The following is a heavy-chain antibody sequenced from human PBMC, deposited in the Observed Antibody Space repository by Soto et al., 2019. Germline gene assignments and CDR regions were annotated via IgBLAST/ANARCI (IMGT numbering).Heavy chain of an antibody. V-gene: IGHV3-23*01. D-gene: IGHD1-26*01. CDR1: GFTFSSYA. CDR2: ISGSGGST. J-gene: IGHJ6*02. CDR3: AKDGATGNYYYYYGMDV. Sequence: VGSLRLSCAASGFTFSSYAMSWVRQAPGKGLEWVSAISGSGGSTYYADSVKGRFTISRDNSKNTLYLQMNSLRAEDTAVYYCAKDGATGNYYYYYGMDVWGQGTTVTVS.